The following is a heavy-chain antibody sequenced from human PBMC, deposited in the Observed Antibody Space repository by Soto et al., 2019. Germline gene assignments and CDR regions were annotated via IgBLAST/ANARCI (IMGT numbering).Heavy chain of an antibody. D-gene: IGHD1-7*01. J-gene: IGHJ4*02. CDR1: RFTFSSYA. CDR3: AKDITGTTNGFDY. CDR2: SSGSGGST. Sequence: VGSLRLSCAASRFTFSSYAMSWVRQAPGKGLEGVSASSGSGGSTYYADAVKGRFTIIRDNSKNTLYLQMNSLRAQDTAVYYCAKDITGTTNGFDYWGQGTLVTVSS. V-gene: IGHV3-23*01.